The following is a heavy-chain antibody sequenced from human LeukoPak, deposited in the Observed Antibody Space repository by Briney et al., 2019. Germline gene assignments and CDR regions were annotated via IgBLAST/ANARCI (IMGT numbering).Heavy chain of an antibody. CDR3: AKVAKYYYGSETYYFFEH. D-gene: IGHD3-10*01. V-gene: IGHV3-7*01. J-gene: IGHJ4*02. CDR2: IKQDGSEK. Sequence: GGSLRLSCAASGFTFTTYWMSWVRQAPGKGLEWVANIKQDGSEKNYVDSVKGRFTISRGNAKNSLYLQMNSLRVEDKAVYYCAKVAKYYYGSETYYFFEHWGQGTPVTASS. CDR1: GFTFTTYW.